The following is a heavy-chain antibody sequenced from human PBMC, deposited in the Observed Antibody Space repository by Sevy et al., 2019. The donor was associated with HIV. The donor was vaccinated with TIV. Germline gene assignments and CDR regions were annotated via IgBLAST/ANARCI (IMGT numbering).Heavy chain of an antibody. Sequence: GGSLRLSCAASGFTFSSYGMHWVRQAPGKGLEWVADIWYDGSNKYYVDSVKGRFTISRDNSKKTLYLQMNSLRAEDTAVYYCAREGCKGWLLLWLRYFDWWGQGSLVTV. V-gene: IGHV3-33*01. CDR3: AREGCKGWLLLWLRYFDW. D-gene: IGHD2-2*01. CDR1: GFTFSSYG. J-gene: IGHJ4*02. CDR2: IWYDGSNK.